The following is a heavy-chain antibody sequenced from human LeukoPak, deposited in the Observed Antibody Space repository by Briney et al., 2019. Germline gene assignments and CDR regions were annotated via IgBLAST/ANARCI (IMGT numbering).Heavy chain of an antibody. V-gene: IGHV3-48*03. D-gene: IGHD6-13*01. CDR3: ARDRIAAAGTEYYYYGMDV. J-gene: IGHJ6*04. Sequence: GGSLRLSCAASGFTFSSYEMNWVCQAPGKGLEWVSYISSSGSTIYYADSVRGRFTISRDNAKNSLYLQMNSLRAEDTAVYYCARDRIAAAGTEYYYYGMDVWGKGTTVTVSS. CDR1: GFTFSSYE. CDR2: ISSSGSTI.